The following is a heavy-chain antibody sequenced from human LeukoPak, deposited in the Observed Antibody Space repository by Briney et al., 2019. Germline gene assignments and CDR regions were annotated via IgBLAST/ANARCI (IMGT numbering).Heavy chain of an antibody. CDR1: GGSFSGYY. Sequence: PSETLSLTCAVYGGSFSGYYWSWIRQPPGKGLEWIGEINHSGSTNYNPSLKSRVTISVDTSKNQFSLKLSSVNAADTAVYFCARRGEAAAKGGRYFDQWGQGTLVTVSS. J-gene: IGHJ4*02. CDR2: INHSGST. D-gene: IGHD6-13*01. CDR3: ARRGEAAAKGGRYFDQ. V-gene: IGHV4-34*01.